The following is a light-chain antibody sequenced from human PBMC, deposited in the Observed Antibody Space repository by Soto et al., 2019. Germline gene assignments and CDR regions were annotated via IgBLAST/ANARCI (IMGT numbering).Light chain of an antibody. V-gene: IGLV2-11*01. CDR3: CSYEGSFVQV. CDR1: SADGAGY. CDR2: DVN. J-gene: IGLJ1*01. Sequence: QSVLTQPRSVSGSPGQSVTISCLGTSADGAGYVSWYQQHPGKPPKLLIYDVNKRPSGVPDRFSGSKSGNTASLAISGLQAEDEADYYCCSYEGSFVQVFEAGTKVTVL.